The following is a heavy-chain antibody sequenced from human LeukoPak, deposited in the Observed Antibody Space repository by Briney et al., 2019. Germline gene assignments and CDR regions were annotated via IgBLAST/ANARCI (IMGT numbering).Heavy chain of an antibody. CDR2: INSDGSTT. CDR3: TRINYG. Sequence: GGSLRLSCAASGFTFSSYWMHWVRQAPGKGLMWVSRINSDGSTTSYADSVKGRYTISRDNAKNTLYLQMNSLRVEDTAVYYCTRINYGWGQGTLVTVSS. D-gene: IGHD3-16*01. J-gene: IGHJ4*02. V-gene: IGHV3-74*01. CDR1: GFTFSSYW.